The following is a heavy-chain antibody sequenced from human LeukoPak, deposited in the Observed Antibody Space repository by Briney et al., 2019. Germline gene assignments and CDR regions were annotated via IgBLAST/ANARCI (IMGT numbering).Heavy chain of an antibody. Sequence: PGGSLRLSCALSGFTFSSYAMHWVRQPPGKGLEYVSAISSNGASTYYANSVKGRFTISRDNSKNTLYRQMGSLRDEDMAVYYCAREFCSSFSCYKALGYWGQGTLVTVSS. V-gene: IGHV3-64*01. CDR3: AREFCSSFSCYKALGY. D-gene: IGHD2-2*02. J-gene: IGHJ4*02. CDR1: GFTFSSYA. CDR2: ISSNGAST.